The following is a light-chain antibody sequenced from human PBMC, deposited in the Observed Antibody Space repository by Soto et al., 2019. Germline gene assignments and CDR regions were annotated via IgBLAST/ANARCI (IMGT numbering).Light chain of an antibody. J-gene: IGKJ3*01. Sequence: DIQMTQSPSSLSASVGDRVTITCQASQDISNYLNWYQQKPGKAPELLMYDASNLETGVPSRFSGSGSGTDFTFTISSLQPEDFATYYCQQYNDVPPTFGPGTKVDF. CDR1: QDISNY. CDR2: DAS. V-gene: IGKV1-33*01. CDR3: QQYNDVPPT.